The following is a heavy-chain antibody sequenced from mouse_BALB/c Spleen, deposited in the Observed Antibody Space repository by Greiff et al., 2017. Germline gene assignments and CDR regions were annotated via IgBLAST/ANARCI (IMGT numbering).Heavy chain of an antibody. Sequence: EVMLVESGGGLVKPGGSLKLSCAASGFTFSSYAMSWVRQTPEKRLEWVATISSGGSYTYYPDSVKGRFTISRDNAKNTLYLQMSSLRSEDTAMYYCARRGEGDAMDYWGQGTAVTVAS. J-gene: IGHJ4*01. CDR2: ISSGGSYT. V-gene: IGHV5-9-1*01. CDR3: ARRGEGDAMDY. CDR1: GFTFSSYA.